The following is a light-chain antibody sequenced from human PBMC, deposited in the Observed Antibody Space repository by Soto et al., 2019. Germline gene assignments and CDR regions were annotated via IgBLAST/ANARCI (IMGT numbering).Light chain of an antibody. CDR2: NVS. CDR3: SSYTSSTAVV. CDR1: TSDVGAYNY. Sequence: QSALTQPASVSGSPGQSITISCTGTTSDVGAYNYVSWHQQHPGKAPKLMIYNVSYRPSGVSNRFSGSKSGNTASLIISGLQAEDDADYYCSSYTSSTAVVFGGGTKLTVL. V-gene: IGLV2-14*03. J-gene: IGLJ2*01.